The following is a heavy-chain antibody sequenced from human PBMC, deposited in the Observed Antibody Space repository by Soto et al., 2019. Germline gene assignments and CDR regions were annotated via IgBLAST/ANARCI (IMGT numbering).Heavy chain of an antibody. Sequence: QVQLVQSGAEVKKPGASVKVSCKTSGYTFPRYALHWVRQAPGQRLEWMGWINPANGNTKYSQKSQGRVTFTRDTSSSTAYMERSRLISEDTAVYYCARRGALTSYFFGYYFDYWGQGTLVTVSS. CDR2: INPANGNT. V-gene: IGHV1-3*01. CDR3: ARRGALTSYFFGYYFDY. D-gene: IGHD3-9*01. CDR1: GYTFPRYA. J-gene: IGHJ4*02.